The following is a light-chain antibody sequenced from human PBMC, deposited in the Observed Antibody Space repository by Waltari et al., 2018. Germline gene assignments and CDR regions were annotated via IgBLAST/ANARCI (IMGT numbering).Light chain of an antibody. J-gene: IGKJ2*01. V-gene: IGKV3-20*01. CDR2: AAS. CDR3: HQYGSAPPYT. Sequence: EIVLTQSPGTLSLSPGERATLSCRASQSVRSGYFAWYQQKPGQAPKLRIYAASSRAAGVPDRFSGSGSGTDFTLTVSRLEPEDFAVYYCHQYGSAPPYTFGQGTRLEIK. CDR1: QSVRSGY.